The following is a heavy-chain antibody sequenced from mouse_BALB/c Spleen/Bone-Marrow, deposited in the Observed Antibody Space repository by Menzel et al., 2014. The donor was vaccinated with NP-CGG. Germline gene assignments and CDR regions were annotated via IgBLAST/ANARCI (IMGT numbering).Heavy chain of an antibody. D-gene: IGHD1-2*01. CDR2: ISCYNGAT. CDR3: ARETTATYFDV. Sequence: LVKTGTSVKISCKASGYSFTGYYTHWVKQTHGKSLEWIGYISCYNGATSYNQKFKGKATFTVDTSSTTAYIQFNSLTSKDSAVYYCARETTATYFDVWGAGTTVTVSS. CDR1: GYSFTGYY. J-gene: IGHJ1*01. V-gene: IGHV1S34*01.